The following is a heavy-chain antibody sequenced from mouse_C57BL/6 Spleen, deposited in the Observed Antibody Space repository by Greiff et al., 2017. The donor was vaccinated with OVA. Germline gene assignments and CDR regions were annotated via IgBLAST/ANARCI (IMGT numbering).Heavy chain of an antibody. J-gene: IGHJ3*01. CDR3: AVVDYDGIFAY. Sequence: EVQLQQSGPELVKPGASVKISCKASGYTFTDYYMNWVKQSHGKSLEWIGDINPNNGGSSYNQKFKGKATLTVDKSSSTAYMELRSLTSEDSAVYYCAVVDYDGIFAYWGQGTLVTVSA. CDR2: INPNNGGS. V-gene: IGHV1-26*01. CDR1: GYTFTDYY. D-gene: IGHD2-4*01.